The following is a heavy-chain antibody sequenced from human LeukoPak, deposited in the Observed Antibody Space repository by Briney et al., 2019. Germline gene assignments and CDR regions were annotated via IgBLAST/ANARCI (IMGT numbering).Heavy chain of an antibody. Sequence: PGGSLRLSCAASGFTFRRYGMTWVRQAPGKGLDWVSSVSDSGRNTYYADSVKGRFTISRDNSRNTLYLQMNSLRAEDTAVYYCAGEYHDSSGYLDCWGQGTLVTVSS. CDR1: GFTFRRYG. V-gene: IGHV3-23*01. CDR3: AGEYHDSSGYLDC. J-gene: IGHJ4*02. D-gene: IGHD3-22*01. CDR2: VSDSGRNT.